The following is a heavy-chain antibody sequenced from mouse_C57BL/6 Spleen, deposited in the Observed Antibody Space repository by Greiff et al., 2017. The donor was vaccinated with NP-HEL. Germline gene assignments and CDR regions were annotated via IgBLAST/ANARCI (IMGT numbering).Heavy chain of an antibody. CDR2: IWSGGST. D-gene: IGHD2-1*01. V-gene: IGHV2-2*01. CDR3: ARNLDYYAYAMDY. J-gene: IGHJ4*01. CDR1: GFSLTSYG. Sequence: VKLVESGPGLVQPSQSLSITCTVSGFSLTSYGVHWVRQSPGKGLEWLGVIWSGGSTDYNAAFISRLSISKDNSKSQVFFQMNSLQADDTAIYYCARNLDYYAYAMDYWGQGTSVTVSS.